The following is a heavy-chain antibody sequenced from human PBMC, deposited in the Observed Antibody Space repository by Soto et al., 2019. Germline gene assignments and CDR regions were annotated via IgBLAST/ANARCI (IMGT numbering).Heavy chain of an antibody. J-gene: IGHJ4*02. V-gene: IGHV3-30*18. CDR1: GFTFSSYG. CDR3: AKDREDGYNSDYFDY. CDR2: ISYDGSNK. Sequence: GGSLRLSCAASGFTFSSYGMHWVRQAPGKGLEWLAVISYDGSNKYYADSVKGRFTISRDNSKNTLYLQMNSLRAEDTAVYYCAKDREDGYNSDYFDYWGQGTLVTVSS. D-gene: IGHD5-12*01.